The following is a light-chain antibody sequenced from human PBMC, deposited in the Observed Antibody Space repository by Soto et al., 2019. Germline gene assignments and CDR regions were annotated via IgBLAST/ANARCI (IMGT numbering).Light chain of an antibody. CDR3: QQYGSSHWT. Sequence: EIVLTQSPGTLASSPGERATLFCRASQSVSSSYLAWYQQKPGQSPRLLIYDASSRATGIPDRFRGSGSGTDFTLTISRLEPEDFAVYYCQQYGSSHWTFGQGTKVEIK. CDR1: QSVSSSY. J-gene: IGKJ1*01. V-gene: IGKV3-20*01. CDR2: DAS.